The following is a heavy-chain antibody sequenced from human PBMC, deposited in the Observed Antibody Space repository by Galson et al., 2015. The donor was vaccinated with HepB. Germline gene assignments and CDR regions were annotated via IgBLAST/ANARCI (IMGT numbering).Heavy chain of an antibody. D-gene: IGHD2-15*01. CDR2: IIPIFGTA. CDR1: GGTFSSYA. CDR3: ARVRGDIVVVVRGYYYGMDV. Sequence: SVKVSCKASGGTFSSYAISWVRQAPGQGLEWMGGIIPIFGTANYAQKFQGRVTITADESTSTAYMELSSLRSEDTAVYYCARVRGDIVVVVRGYYYGMDVWGQGTTVTVSS. V-gene: IGHV1-69*13. J-gene: IGHJ6*02.